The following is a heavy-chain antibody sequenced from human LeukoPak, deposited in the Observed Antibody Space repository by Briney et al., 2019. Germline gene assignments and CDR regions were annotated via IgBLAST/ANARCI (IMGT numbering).Heavy chain of an antibody. CDR3: ARAGSGSYYMNWFDP. V-gene: IGHV3-30*04. CDR1: GFTFSSYA. D-gene: IGHD3-10*01. CDR2: ISYDGSNK. J-gene: IGHJ5*02. Sequence: GGSLRLSCAASGFTFSSYAMHWVRQAPGKGLEWVAVISYDGSNKYYADSVKGRFTISRDNAKNSLYLQMNSLRAEDTAVYYCARAGSGSYYMNWFDPWGQGTLVTVSS.